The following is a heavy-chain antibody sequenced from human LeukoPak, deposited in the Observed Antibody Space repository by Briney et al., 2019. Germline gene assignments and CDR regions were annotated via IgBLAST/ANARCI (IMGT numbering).Heavy chain of an antibody. CDR1: GGSISSYY. CDR3: ARDYMTTEYYYYMDV. V-gene: IGHV4-4*07. J-gene: IGHJ6*03. Sequence: SETLSLTCTVSGGSISSYYWSWIRQPAGKGLEWIGRIYTSGSTNYNPSLKSRDTMSVDTSKNQFSLKLSSVTAADTAVYYCARDYMTTEYYYYMDVWGKGTTVTVSS. CDR2: IYTSGST. D-gene: IGHD4-11*01.